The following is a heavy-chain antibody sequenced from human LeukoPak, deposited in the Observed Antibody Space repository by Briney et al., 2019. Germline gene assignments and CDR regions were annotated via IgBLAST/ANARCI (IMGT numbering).Heavy chain of an antibody. V-gene: IGHV1-18*01. Sequence: ASVKVSCKASGYTFNSYGISWVRQAPGQGLEWMGWISAYNGHTNYAQKFQGRVTMTTDTSTSTAYMDLRSLRSDDTAVYYCARVHYRWLAFDYWGQGTLVTVSS. D-gene: IGHD6-19*01. CDR1: GYTFNSYG. CDR3: ARVHYRWLAFDY. CDR2: ISAYNGHT. J-gene: IGHJ4*02.